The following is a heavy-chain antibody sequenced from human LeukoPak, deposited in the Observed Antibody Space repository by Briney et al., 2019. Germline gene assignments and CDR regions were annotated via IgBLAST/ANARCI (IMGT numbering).Heavy chain of an antibody. V-gene: IGHV3-73*01. Sequence: GGSLRLSCAGSGFTFSGSAIHWVRQASGKGLEWVGRIRSKVNTYATAYAASVKGRFTFSRDDSKNTAYLQMDSLKTEDTAVYYCTKYYDSSGYRKTFDYWGQGTLVTVSS. CDR1: GFTFSGSA. CDR2: IRSKVNTYAT. CDR3: TKYYDSSGYRKTFDY. J-gene: IGHJ4*02. D-gene: IGHD3-22*01.